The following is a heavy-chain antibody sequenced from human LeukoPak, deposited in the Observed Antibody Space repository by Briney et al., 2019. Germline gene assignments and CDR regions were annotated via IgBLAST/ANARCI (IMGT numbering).Heavy chain of an antibody. J-gene: IGHJ4*02. CDR1: DDSITTNY. CDR3: ARAKKSVAGFFDY. Sequence: PSQTLCLTCTVSDDSITTNYGSGVRQPPRKGLECSGYIFYSGSTNYNPSLKSRGSISIDTSKNQLSLKLSSVTAADTAVYYCARAKKSVAGFFDYWGQGSLVIVSS. V-gene: IGHV4-59*01. CDR2: IFYSGST. D-gene: IGHD6-19*01.